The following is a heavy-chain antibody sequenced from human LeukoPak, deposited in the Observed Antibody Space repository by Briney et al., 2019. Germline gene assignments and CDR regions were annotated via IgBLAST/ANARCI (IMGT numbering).Heavy chain of an antibody. CDR2: ISSSSSTI. V-gene: IGHV3-48*01. J-gene: IGHJ3*02. D-gene: IGHD3-3*01. Sequence: GGSLRLSCAASGFTFSSYSMNWVRQAPGKGLEWVSYISSSSSTIYYADSVKGRFTISRDNSKNTLYLQMNSLRAEDAAVYYCAKEFDFWSAPRAFDSWGQGTMVTASS. CDR3: AKEFDFWSAPRAFDS. CDR1: GFTFSSYS.